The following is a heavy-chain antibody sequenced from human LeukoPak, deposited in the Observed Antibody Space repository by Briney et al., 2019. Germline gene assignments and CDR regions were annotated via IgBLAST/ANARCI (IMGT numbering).Heavy chain of an antibody. J-gene: IGHJ4*02. D-gene: IGHD4-17*01. V-gene: IGHV1-2*02. CDR1: GYTFTGYY. CDR2: INPNSGGT. CDR3: ARTYDYGDYSFDY. Sequence: GASVKVSCKASGYTFTGYYMHWVRQAPGQGLEWMGWINPNSGGTNYAQKFQGRVTMTRDTSISTAYMELSRLRSDDTAVYYCARTYDYGDYSFDYWGQGTLVTVSS.